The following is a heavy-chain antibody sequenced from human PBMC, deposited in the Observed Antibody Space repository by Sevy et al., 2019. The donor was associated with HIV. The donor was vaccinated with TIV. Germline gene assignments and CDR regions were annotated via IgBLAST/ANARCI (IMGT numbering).Heavy chain of an antibody. J-gene: IGHJ4*02. CDR3: ARAGRRVGATDGGFDY. V-gene: IGHV3-21*01. D-gene: IGHD1-26*01. CDR1: GFTFSSYS. Sequence: GGSLRLSCAASGFTFSSYSMNWVRQAPGKGLEWISSISSSSSYIYYADSVKGRFTISRDNAKNSLYLQMNSLRAEDTAVYYCARAGRRVGATDGGFDYWGQGTLVTVSS. CDR2: ISSSSSYI.